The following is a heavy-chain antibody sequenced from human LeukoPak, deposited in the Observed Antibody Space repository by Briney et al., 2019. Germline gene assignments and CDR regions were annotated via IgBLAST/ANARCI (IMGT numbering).Heavy chain of an antibody. J-gene: IGHJ5*02. Sequence: PSETLSLTCAVYGGSFSGYYWSWIRQPPGKGLEWIGETNHSGSTNYNPSLKSRVTISVDTSKNQFSLKLSSVTAADTAVYYCARGRSGSGIVVVPAARRFDPWGQGTLVTVSS. V-gene: IGHV4-34*01. CDR2: TNHSGST. CDR1: GGSFSGYY. D-gene: IGHD2-2*01. CDR3: ARGRSGSGIVVVPAARRFDP.